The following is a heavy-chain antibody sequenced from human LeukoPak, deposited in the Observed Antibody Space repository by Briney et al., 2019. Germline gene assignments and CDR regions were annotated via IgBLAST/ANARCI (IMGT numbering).Heavy chain of an antibody. D-gene: IGHD2-15*01. CDR2: ISSSSSYI. J-gene: IGHJ4*02. CDR3: ARDITDIVVVVAEDY. CDR1: GFTFTTYS. V-gene: IGHV3-21*01. Sequence: GGSLRLSCAASGFTFTTYSMNWVRQAPGKGLEWVSSISSSSSYIYYADSVKGRFTISRDNAKNLLYLQMNSLRAEDTAVYYCARDITDIVVVVAEDYWGQGTLVTVSS.